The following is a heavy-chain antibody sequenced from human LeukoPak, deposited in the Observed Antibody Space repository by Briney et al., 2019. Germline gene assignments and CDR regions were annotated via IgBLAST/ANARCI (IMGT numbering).Heavy chain of an antibody. D-gene: IGHD5-12*01. CDR2: ISWNSGSI. CDR3: AKDKAPLYSGYDWDLDF. V-gene: IGHV3-9*01. Sequence: GGSLRLSCAASGFTFHQYAIHWVRQVPGKGLEWVSGISWNSGSIGYADCVRGRFTISRDNAKNSVYLQMNSLRAEDTALYYCAKDKAPLYSGYDWDLDFWGQGTLVIVSS. J-gene: IGHJ4*02. CDR1: GFTFHQYA.